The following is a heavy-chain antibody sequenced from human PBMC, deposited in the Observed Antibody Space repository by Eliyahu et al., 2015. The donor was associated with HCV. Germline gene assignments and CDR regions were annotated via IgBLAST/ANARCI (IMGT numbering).Heavy chain of an antibody. CDR3: ARELRSKVVPAARNGMDV. CDR2: TYYRSKWYN. CDR1: GDXVSSNSXA. J-gene: IGHJ6*02. D-gene: IGHD2-2*01. V-gene: IGHV6-1*01. Sequence: QVQLQQSGPGLVKPSQTLSLTCAISGDXVSSNSXAWNWIRQSPSRGLEWLGRTYYRSKWYNDYAVSVKSRITINPDTSKNQFSLQLNSVTPEDTAVYYCARELRSKVVPAARNGMDVWGQGTTVTVSS.